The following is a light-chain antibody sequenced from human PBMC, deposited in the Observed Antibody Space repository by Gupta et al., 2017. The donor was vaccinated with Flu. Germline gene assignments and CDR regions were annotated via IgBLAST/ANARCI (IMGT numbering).Light chain of an antibody. Sequence: QSSLTPPRSLSASPGQSVTISCTGTSSDVGGYNYVSWYQQHPGKSPKLMIYDVSKRPAGVPDRFSGSKSGNTASLTISGLQAEDEDDYYCCSYAGSYTLVVFGGGTKLTVL. V-gene: IGLV2-11*01. CDR2: DVS. CDR1: SSDVGGYNY. J-gene: IGLJ2*01. CDR3: CSYAGSYTLVV.